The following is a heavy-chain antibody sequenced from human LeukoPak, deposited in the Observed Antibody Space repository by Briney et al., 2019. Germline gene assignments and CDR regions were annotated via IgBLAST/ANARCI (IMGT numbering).Heavy chain of an antibody. D-gene: IGHD4-17*01. CDR2: IYYSGST. J-gene: IGHJ5*02. CDR3: ARAYELNYGDYKGWFDP. Sequence: SETLSLTCTVSGGSISSGGYYWSWIRQHPGKGLEWIGYIYYSGSTYYNPSLKSRVTISVDTSKNQFSLKLSSVTAADTAVYYCARAYELNYGDYKGWFDPWGQGTLVTVSS. CDR1: GGSISSGGYY. V-gene: IGHV4-31*03.